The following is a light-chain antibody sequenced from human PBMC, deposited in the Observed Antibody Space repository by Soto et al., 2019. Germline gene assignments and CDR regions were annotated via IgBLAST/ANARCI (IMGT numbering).Light chain of an antibody. CDR2: SNN. CDR1: SSNIGGTNY. CDR3: ASWDDRLGAVI. V-gene: IGLV1-47*02. Sequence: QSVRTHPPSASGTPWQKVSISCSGSSSNIGGTNYAYWYQQLPGAAPKLLMHSNNLRPSGVPERISGSKFGTAASLAISGLRSEDEAVYYCASWDDRLGAVIFGGGTKVT. J-gene: IGLJ2*01.